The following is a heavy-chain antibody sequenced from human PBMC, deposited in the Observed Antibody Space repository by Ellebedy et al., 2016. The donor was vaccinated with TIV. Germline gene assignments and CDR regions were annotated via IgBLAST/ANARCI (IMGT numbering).Heavy chain of an antibody. Sequence: PGGSLRLSCAASGFTVSSNYMSWVRQAPGKGLEWVSVIYSGGSTYYADSVKGRFTISRDNSKNTLYLQMNSLRAEDTAVYYCARERCSSTSCLYYFDYWGQGTLVTVSS. V-gene: IGHV3-66*01. CDR1: GFTVSSNY. CDR3: ARERCSSTSCLYYFDY. J-gene: IGHJ4*02. CDR2: IYSGGST. D-gene: IGHD2-2*01.